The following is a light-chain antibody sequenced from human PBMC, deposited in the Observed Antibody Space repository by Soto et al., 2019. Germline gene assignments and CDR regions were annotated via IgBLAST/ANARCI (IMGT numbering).Light chain of an antibody. CDR1: QSVLYSSNNKNY. CDR3: QQYGNSPIT. Sequence: DIVMTQSPDSLSVSLGERATINCKSSQSVLYSSNNKNYLAWYQQKPGQAPRLLIYDASSRATGIPDRFSGSGSGTDFTLTISRLEPEDFAVYYCQQYGNSPITFGQGTRLEIK. V-gene: IGKV4-1*01. CDR2: DAS. J-gene: IGKJ5*01.